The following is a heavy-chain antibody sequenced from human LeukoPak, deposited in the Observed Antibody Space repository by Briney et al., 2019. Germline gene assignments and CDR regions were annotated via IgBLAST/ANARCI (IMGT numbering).Heavy chain of an antibody. CDR3: ASLVVPAASY. CDR1: GFTFSNYT. J-gene: IGHJ4*02. D-gene: IGHD2-2*01. Sequence: KPGGFLRLSCAASGFTFSNYTMNWVRQAPGKGLEWVSSISSSSSYIYYADSVKGRFTISRDNAKNSLYLQMNSLRAEDSAVYYCASLVVPAASYWGQGTLVTVSS. V-gene: IGHV3-21*01. CDR2: ISSSSSYI.